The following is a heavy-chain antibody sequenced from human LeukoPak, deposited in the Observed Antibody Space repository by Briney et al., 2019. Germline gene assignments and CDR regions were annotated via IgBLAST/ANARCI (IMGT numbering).Heavy chain of an antibody. V-gene: IGHV3-21*01. CDR3: ARGDSYGPLRPNRVANY. J-gene: IGHJ4*02. CDR1: GFTFSSYS. D-gene: IGHD5-18*01. CDR2: ISSSSSYI. Sequence: KPGGSLRLSCAASGFTFSSYSMNWVRQAPGKGLEWVSSISSSSSYIYYADSVKGRFTISRDNAKDSLYLQMNSLRAEDTAVYYCARGDSYGPLRPNRVANYWGQGTLVTVSS.